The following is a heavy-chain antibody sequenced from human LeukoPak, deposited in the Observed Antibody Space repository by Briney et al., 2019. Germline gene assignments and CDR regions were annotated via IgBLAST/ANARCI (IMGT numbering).Heavy chain of an antibody. Sequence: PGGSLRLSCAASGFTFSSYSMNWVRQAPGKGLEWVSSISSSSSYIYYADSVKGRFTISRDNSKNTLYLHMNSLRAEDTAVYYCAREVGYGGWYDVGYFDSWGQGTLVTVSS. J-gene: IGHJ4*02. CDR2: ISSSSSYI. D-gene: IGHD6-19*01. CDR1: GFTFSSYS. V-gene: IGHV3-21*04. CDR3: AREVGYGGWYDVGYFDS.